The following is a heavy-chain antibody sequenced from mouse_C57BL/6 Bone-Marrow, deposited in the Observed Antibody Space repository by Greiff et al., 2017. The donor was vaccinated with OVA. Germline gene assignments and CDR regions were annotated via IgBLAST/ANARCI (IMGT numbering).Heavy chain of an antibody. CDR2: IHPNSGST. CDR1: GYTFTSYW. CDR3: ARVYYGSHYYAMDY. J-gene: IGHJ4*01. V-gene: IGHV1-64*01. D-gene: IGHD1-1*01. Sequence: QVQLQQPGAELVKPGASVKLSCKASGYTFTSYWMHWVKQRPGQGLEWIGMIHPNSGSTNYNEKFKSKATLTVDKSSSTAYMQLSSLTSEDSAVYYCARVYYGSHYYAMDYWGQRTSVTVSS.